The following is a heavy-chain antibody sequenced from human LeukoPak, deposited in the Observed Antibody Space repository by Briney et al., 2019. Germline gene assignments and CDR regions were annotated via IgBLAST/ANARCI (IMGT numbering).Heavy chain of an antibody. CDR3: ARATPGGPRVDWFGSPLDRLYFDY. V-gene: IGHV4-39*07. CDR1: GGSISSDSYY. J-gene: IGHJ4*02. D-gene: IGHD3-9*01. Sequence: PSETLSLTCTVSGGSISSDSYYWGWIRQPPGKGLEWIGSIYYSGSTYYNPSLKSRVTISVDTSKNQFSLKLSSVTAADTAVYYCARATPGGPRVDWFGSPLDRLYFDYWGQGTLVTVSS. CDR2: IYYSGST.